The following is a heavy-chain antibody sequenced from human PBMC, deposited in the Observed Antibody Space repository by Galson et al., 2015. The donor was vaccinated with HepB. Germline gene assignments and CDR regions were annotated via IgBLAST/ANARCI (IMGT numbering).Heavy chain of an antibody. CDR2: IDPSDSYT. Sequence: QSGAEVKKPGESLRISCKGSGYSFTSYWISWVRQMPGKGLEWMGRIDPSDSYTNYSPSFQGHVTISADKSISTAYLQWSSLKASDTAMYYSARQGGYCSSTSCYSGGNWFDPWGQGTLVTVSS. CDR3: ARQGGYCSSTSCYSGGNWFDP. D-gene: IGHD2-2*01. V-gene: IGHV5-10-1*01. J-gene: IGHJ5*02. CDR1: GYSFTSYW.